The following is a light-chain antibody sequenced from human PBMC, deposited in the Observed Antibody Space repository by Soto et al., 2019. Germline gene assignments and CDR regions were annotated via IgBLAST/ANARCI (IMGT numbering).Light chain of an antibody. V-gene: IGKV1-5*03. Sequence: DIQMTQSPSTLSASVGDRVTITCRASQSISSWLAWYQQKPGKAPKLLIYKASSLESGVPSRFSGSGSGTEFTLTIRSLQPDDFATYSCQQYNSYSRTFGQGTKVEIK. CDR1: QSISSW. CDR2: KAS. CDR3: QQYNSYSRT. J-gene: IGKJ1*01.